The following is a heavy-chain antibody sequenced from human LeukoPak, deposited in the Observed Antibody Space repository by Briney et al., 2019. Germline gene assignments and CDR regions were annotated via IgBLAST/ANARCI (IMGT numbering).Heavy chain of an antibody. D-gene: IGHD3-9*01. Sequence: KSGGSLRLSCTASGFTFGDYAMSWIRQPPGKGLEWIGEINHSGSNNYNQSLRSRVTISVDTSKNQFSPKMSSVTAADTAVYYCARGNRRNPRGVYFDWFGADYYYMDVWGKGTTVTVSS. CDR1: GFTFGDYA. J-gene: IGHJ6*03. CDR3: ARGNRRNPRGVYFDWFGADYYYMDV. CDR2: INHSGSN. V-gene: IGHV4-34*01.